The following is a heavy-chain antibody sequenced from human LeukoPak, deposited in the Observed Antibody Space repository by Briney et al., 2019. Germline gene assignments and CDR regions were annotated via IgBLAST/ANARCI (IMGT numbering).Heavy chain of an antibody. CDR3: ARDFFASGDYPTFDY. Sequence: PGGSLRLSCAASGFTFRNYGMNWVRQAPGKGLEWVSYISSSSSYIYYADSVKGRFTISRDNAKNSLFLQMNSLRAEDTAVYYCARDFFASGDYPTFDYWGQGTLVTVSS. D-gene: IGHD7-27*01. CDR2: ISSSSSYI. J-gene: IGHJ4*02. V-gene: IGHV3-21*01. CDR1: GFTFRNYG.